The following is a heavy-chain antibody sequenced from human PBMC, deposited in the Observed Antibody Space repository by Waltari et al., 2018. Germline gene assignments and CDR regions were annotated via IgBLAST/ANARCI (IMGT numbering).Heavy chain of an antibody. CDR1: GFTFSSYW. CDR2: IKQDGREK. Sequence: EVQLVESGGGLVQPGGSLRISCAASGFTFSSYWMSWVRQAPGKGLEWVANIKQDGREKYYVDSVKGRFTISRDNAKNSLYLQMNSLRAEDTAVYYCARLRFLEWFFDYWGQGTLVTVSS. D-gene: IGHD3-3*01. J-gene: IGHJ4*02. CDR3: ARLRFLEWFFDY. V-gene: IGHV3-7*04.